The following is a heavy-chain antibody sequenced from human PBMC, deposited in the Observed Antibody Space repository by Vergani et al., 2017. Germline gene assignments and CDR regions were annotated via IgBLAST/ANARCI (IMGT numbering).Heavy chain of an antibody. CDR2: ISGSGSTT. CDR3: AKDYNIMGALHY. D-gene: IGHD5-12*01. CDR1: GFSFSDYA. J-gene: IGHJ4*02. Sequence: EVQLLESGGGLVQPGGSLRLSCAASGFSFSDYAMSWVRQAPGKGLEWVAAISGSGSTTYYADSVKGRFTVSRDNSKNTLFLQLKTLRAEDTGVYYCAKDYNIMGALHYWGQGTLVAVSS. V-gene: IGHV3-23*01.